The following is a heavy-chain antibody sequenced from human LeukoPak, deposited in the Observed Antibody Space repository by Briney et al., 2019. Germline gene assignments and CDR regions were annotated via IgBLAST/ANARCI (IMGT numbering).Heavy chain of an antibody. J-gene: IGHJ4*02. Sequence: PAASVTVSCKTSGYVFTDYYIHWVRQAPGEGLQWMGWTNPKTGASNYAQKFQGRVTMTRDTSITTAYMELSGLRSDDSAVYFCARGLLSLVKSGDYWGQGAQVTVSS. V-gene: IGHV1-2*02. D-gene: IGHD2-21*02. CDR3: ARGLLSLVKSGDY. CDR1: GYVFTDYY. CDR2: TNPKTGAS.